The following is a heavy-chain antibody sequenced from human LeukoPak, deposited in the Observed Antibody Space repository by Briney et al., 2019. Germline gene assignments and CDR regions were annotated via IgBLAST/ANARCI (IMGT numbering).Heavy chain of an antibody. CDR3: ARDYFDFWSGYYSGGTNWFDR. CDR2: ISAYNGNT. J-gene: IGHJ5*02. CDR1: GYTFTSYG. V-gene: IGHV1-18*01. Sequence: GASVKVSCKASGYTFTSYGISWVRQAPGQGLEWMGWISAYNGNTNYAQKLQGRVTMTTDTSTSTAYMELRSLRSDDTAVYYCARDYFDFWSGYYSGGTNWFDRWGQGTLVTVSS. D-gene: IGHD3-3*01.